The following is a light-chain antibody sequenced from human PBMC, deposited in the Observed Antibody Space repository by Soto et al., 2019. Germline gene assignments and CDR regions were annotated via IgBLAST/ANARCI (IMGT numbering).Light chain of an antibody. CDR3: QQYGSLPPYT. Sequence: DIPMTQSPSSLSASVGDRVTITCQASQDISNYLNWYQQKPGRAPKLLIYDASSLETGVPSRFSGSGSGTDFTFTISSLQPDDIATYYCQQYGSLPPYTFGQGTKLEIK. CDR2: DAS. J-gene: IGKJ2*01. CDR1: QDISNY. V-gene: IGKV1-33*01.